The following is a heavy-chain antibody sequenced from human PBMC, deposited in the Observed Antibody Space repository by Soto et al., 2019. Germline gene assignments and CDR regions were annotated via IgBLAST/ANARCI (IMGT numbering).Heavy chain of an antibody. J-gene: IGHJ6*02. CDR2: IYYSGST. V-gene: IGHV4-59*08. D-gene: IGHD2-21*02. CDR3: AWGGGNSGDYYYGMDV. Sequence: SETLSLTCTVSGGSISSYYWSWIRQPPGKGLEWIGYIYYSGSTNYNPSLKSRVTISVDTSKNQFSLKLSSATAADTAVYYCAWGGGNSGDYYYGMDVWGQGTTVTVSS. CDR1: GGSISSYY.